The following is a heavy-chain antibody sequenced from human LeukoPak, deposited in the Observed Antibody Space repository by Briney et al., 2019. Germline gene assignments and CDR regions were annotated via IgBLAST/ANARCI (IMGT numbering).Heavy chain of an antibody. J-gene: IGHJ6*02. V-gene: IGHV3-23*01. CDR2: ISGSGGST. Sequence: GGSLRLSCAASGFTFSSYAMSWVRQAPGKGLEWVSAISGSGGSTYYADSVKGRFTISRDNSKNTLYLQMNSLRAEDTAVYCCAKDPVTTYYYYYGMDVWGQGTTVTVSS. CDR3: AKDPVTTYYYYYGMDV. D-gene: IGHD4-17*01. CDR1: GFTFSSYA.